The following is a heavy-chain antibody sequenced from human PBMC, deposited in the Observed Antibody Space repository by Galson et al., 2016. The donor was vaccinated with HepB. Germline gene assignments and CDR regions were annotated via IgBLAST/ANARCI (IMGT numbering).Heavy chain of an antibody. V-gene: IGHV1-46*01. CDR2: INPSGGST. CDR3: ARDGGSGWSRLW. CDR1: GYTFTSYN. D-gene: IGHD6-19*01. Sequence: SVKVSCKASGYTFTSYNVHWVRQAPGQGLEWVGIINPSGGSTSYAQKFQGRVTMTRDTSTSTVYMELSSLRFEDTAVYYCARDGGSGWSRLWWGQGTLVAVAS. J-gene: IGHJ4*02.